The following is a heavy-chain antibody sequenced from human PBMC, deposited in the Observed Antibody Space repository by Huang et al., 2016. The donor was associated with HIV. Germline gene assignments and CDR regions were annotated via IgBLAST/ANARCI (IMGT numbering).Heavy chain of an antibody. CDR3: ARGSAGVLWFGEM. V-gene: IGHV3-30*04. J-gene: IGHJ4*02. Sequence: QERLVESGGGVVQPGRSLRLTCAASGFTFSSYAMHWVRQAPGKGMEWVAVSSDDGSKQHYVDSVKGRCTISRDNSKKMLYLQMNSLRMGDTAVYYCARGSAGVLWFGEMWGQGTLVTVSS. D-gene: IGHD3-10*01. CDR1: GFTFSSYA. CDR2: SSDDGSKQ.